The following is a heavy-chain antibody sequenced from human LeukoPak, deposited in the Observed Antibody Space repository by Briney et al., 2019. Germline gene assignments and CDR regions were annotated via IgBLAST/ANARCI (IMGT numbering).Heavy chain of an antibody. CDR2: ISAYNGNT. CDR3: ARVGEITMIVVDTDS. D-gene: IGHD3-22*01. V-gene: IGHV1-18*01. Sequence: ASVKVSCKASGYTFTSYGISWVRQAPGQGLEWMRWISAYNGNTNYAQKLQGRVTMTTDTSTSTAYMELRSLRSDDTAVYYCARVGEITMIVVDTDSWGQGTLVTVSS. CDR1: GYTFTSYG. J-gene: IGHJ4*02.